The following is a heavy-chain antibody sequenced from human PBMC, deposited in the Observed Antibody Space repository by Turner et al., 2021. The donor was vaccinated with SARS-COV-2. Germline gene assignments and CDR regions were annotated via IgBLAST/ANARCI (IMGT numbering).Heavy chain of an antibody. V-gene: IGHV3-53*02. J-gene: IGHJ4*02. CDR2: IYGGGST. D-gene: IGHD3-10*01. Sequence: EVQLVETGGGLIQPGGSLRLSCAASGFTVSSNYMSWVRQAPGKGLEWVSLIYGGGSTYYADSVKGRFTISRDNSKNTLYLQMNSLRAEDTAVYYCARGPHPRGFDYWGQGTLVTVSS. CDR3: ARGPHPRGFDY. CDR1: GFTVSSNY.